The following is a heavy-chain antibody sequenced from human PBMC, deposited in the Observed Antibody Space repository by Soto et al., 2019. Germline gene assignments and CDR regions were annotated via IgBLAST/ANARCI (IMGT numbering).Heavy chain of an antibody. Sequence: QVQLVQSGAEVKKPGSSVKVSCKASGGTFSSYAISWVRQAPGQGLEWMGGIIPIFGTANYAQKFQGRVTITADESTSTAYMELSSLRSEDTAVYYCARVADCSGGSCYSYGMDVWGQGTTVTVSS. CDR2: IIPIFGTA. V-gene: IGHV1-69*01. CDR3: ARVADCSGGSCYSYGMDV. D-gene: IGHD2-15*01. J-gene: IGHJ6*02. CDR1: GGTFSSYA.